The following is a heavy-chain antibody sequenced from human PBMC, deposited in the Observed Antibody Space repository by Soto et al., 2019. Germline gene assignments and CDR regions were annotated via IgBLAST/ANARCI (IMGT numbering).Heavy chain of an antibody. V-gene: IGHV2-26*01. CDR3: ARIVTGTTSIFHY. J-gene: IGHJ4*02. CDR2: IFSNDEK. D-gene: IGHD1-7*01. CDR1: GFSLSNARMG. Sequence: ASGPTLVNRTETLTLTCTVSGFSLSNARMGVSWIRQPPGKALEWLAHIFSNDEKSYSTSLKSRLTISKDTSKSQVVLTMTNMDPVDTATYYCARIVTGTTSIFHYWGQGTLVTVSS.